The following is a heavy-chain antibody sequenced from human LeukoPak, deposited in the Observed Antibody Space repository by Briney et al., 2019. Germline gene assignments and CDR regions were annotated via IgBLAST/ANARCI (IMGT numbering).Heavy chain of an antibody. J-gene: IGHJ2*01. V-gene: IGHV1-2*04. CDR1: GYTFTGYY. CDR2: INPNSGGT. CDR3: ARASGLYLRPPLGWYFDL. D-gene: IGHD3-3*01. Sequence: GASVKVSCKAPGYTFTGYYMHWVRQAPGQGLEWMGWINPNSGGTNYAQKFQGWVTMTRDTSISTAYMELSRLRSDDTAVYYCARASGLYLRPPLGWYFDLWGRGTLVTVSS.